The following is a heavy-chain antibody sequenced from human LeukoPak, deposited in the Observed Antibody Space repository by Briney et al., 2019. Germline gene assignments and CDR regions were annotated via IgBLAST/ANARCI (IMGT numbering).Heavy chain of an antibody. J-gene: IGHJ4*02. Sequence: PSETLSLTCTVSGGSISSYYWSWIRQPPGKGLEWIGYIYYSGSTNYNPSLKSRVTISVDTSKNQFSLKLSSVTAADTAVYYCARDSNGDGWYYFDYWGQGTLVTVSS. D-gene: IGHD2-21*01. CDR3: ARDSNGDGWYYFDY. V-gene: IGHV4-59*01. CDR2: IYYSGST. CDR1: GGSISSYY.